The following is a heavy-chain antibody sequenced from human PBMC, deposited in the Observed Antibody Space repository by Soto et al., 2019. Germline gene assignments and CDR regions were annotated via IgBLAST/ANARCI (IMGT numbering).Heavy chain of an antibody. Sequence: QVLLVQSGAEAKKPGASVKLSCKASGYIFTKYALHWVRQAPGQRPEWLGWINAANGITKYSQKFQGRVTFTRDTSATTGYMELSSLRAEDTAVYYCTREILDYADYVFGFWGQGALVTVSS. CDR2: INAANGIT. J-gene: IGHJ4*02. V-gene: IGHV1-3*01. CDR1: GYIFTKYA. CDR3: TREILDYADYVFGF. D-gene: IGHD4-17*01.